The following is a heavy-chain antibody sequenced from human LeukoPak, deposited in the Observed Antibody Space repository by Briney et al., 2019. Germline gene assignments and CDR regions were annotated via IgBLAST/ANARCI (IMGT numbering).Heavy chain of an antibody. D-gene: IGHD2-2*01. CDR3: ARASPVGCSSTSCYGWFDP. J-gene: IGHJ5*02. Sequence: ASVKVSCKASGYTFTGYYMHWVRQAPGQGREWMGWINPNSGGTNYAQKFQGWVTMTRDTSISTAYMELSRLRSDDTAVYYCARASPVGCSSTSCYGWFDPWGQGTLVTVSS. V-gene: IGHV1-2*04. CDR2: INPNSGGT. CDR1: GYTFTGYY.